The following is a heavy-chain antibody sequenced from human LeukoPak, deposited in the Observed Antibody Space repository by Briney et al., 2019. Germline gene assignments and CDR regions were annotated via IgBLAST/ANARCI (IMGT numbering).Heavy chain of an antibody. CDR3: TRGMATVVTPYF. CDR1: GFTFGDYG. Sequence: GRSLRLSCTTSGFTFGDYGMTWVRQAPGKGLEWVGFIRSHAYGGTTQYAASVKGRFTISRDDSKSIAYLQMNSLKTEDTAVYYCTRGMATVVTPYFWGQGTLVTVSS. J-gene: IGHJ4*02. V-gene: IGHV3-49*04. D-gene: IGHD4-23*01. CDR2: IRSHAYGGTT.